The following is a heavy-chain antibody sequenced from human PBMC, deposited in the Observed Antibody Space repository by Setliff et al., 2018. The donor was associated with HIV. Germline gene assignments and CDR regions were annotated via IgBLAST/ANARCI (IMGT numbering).Heavy chain of an antibody. J-gene: IGHJ4*02. V-gene: IGHV3-23*01. CDR2: ISASGDNT. CDR1: GGSFSGYY. D-gene: IGHD3-9*01. Sequence: ETLSLTCAVYGGSFSGYYWSWVRQAPGKGLEWVSAISASGDNTYYADSVKGRFTISRDKSKNTLYLQMHSLRAEDTAVYYCAREGYNVLRYFDWLSAEWLDFWGQGTLVTVSS. CDR3: AREGYNVLRYFDWLSAEWLDF.